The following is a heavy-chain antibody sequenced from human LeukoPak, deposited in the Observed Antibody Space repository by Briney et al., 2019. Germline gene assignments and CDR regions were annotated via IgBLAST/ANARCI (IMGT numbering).Heavy chain of an antibody. CDR2: IIPIFGTA. Sequence: GSSVKVSCKASGGTFISYAISWVRQAPGQGLKWMGGIIPIFGTANYAQKFQGRVTITTDESTSTAYMELSSLRSEDTAVYYCARSYDFWSGYYGPFWYWGQGTLVTVSS. CDR3: ARSYDFWSGYYGPFWY. V-gene: IGHV1-69*05. CDR1: GGTFISYA. D-gene: IGHD3-3*01. J-gene: IGHJ4*02.